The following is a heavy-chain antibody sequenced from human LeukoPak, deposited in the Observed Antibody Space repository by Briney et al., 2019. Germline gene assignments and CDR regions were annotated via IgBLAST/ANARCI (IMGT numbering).Heavy chain of an antibody. CDR3: AASRAGYYYYYMDV. Sequence: KPSETLSLTCTVSGYSISSGYYWGWIRQPPGKGLEWIGSIYHSGSTYYNPSLKSRVTISVDTSKNQFSLKLSSVTAADTAVYYCAASRAGYYYYYMDVWGKGTTVTISS. CDR1: GYSISSGYY. J-gene: IGHJ6*03. CDR2: IYHSGST. D-gene: IGHD6-19*01. V-gene: IGHV4-38-2*02.